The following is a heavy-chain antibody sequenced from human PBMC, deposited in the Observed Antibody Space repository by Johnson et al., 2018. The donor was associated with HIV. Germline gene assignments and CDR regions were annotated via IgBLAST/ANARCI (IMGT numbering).Heavy chain of an antibody. Sequence: VQLVESGGGLVQPGGSLRLSCAASGFTFSSYAMSWVRQAPGKGLEWVSAISGRGGSTYYADSVKGRFTISRDNSKNTLYLQMNSLSAEDTAVYYCAKGRGSPPGAFDIWGQGTMVTVSS. CDR2: ISGRGGST. CDR3: AKGRGSPPGAFDI. V-gene: IGHV3-23*04. J-gene: IGHJ3*02. D-gene: IGHD1-26*01. CDR1: GFTFSSYA.